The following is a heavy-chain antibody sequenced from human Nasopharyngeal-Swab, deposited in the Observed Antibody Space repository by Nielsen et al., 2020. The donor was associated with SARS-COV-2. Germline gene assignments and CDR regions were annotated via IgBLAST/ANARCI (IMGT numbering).Heavy chain of an antibody. Sequence: GGSLRLSCAASGFTFSNSAMSWVRQFPGKGLEWVATITGSGGGTYSADSVKGRFTISRDNLKSTLYLQMSSLRADDTAVYYCAKVYSYFDIWGQGTLVTVSS. CDR3: AKVYSYFDI. CDR1: GFTFSNSA. V-gene: IGHV3-23*01. J-gene: IGHJ4*02. D-gene: IGHD2-15*01. CDR2: ITGSGGGT.